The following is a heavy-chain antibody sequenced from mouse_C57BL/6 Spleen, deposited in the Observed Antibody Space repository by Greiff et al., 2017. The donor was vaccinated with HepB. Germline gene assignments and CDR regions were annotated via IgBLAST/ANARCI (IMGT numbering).Heavy chain of an antibody. CDR3: TRDQGAY. Sequence: QVQLQQSGAELVRPGASVTLSCKASGYTFTDYEMHWVKQTPVHGLGWIGAIDPETGGTAYNQKFKGKAILTADKSSSTAYMELRSLTSEDSAVYYCTRDQGAYWGQGTLVTVSA. CDR2: IDPETGGT. J-gene: IGHJ3*01. CDR1: GYTFTDYE. V-gene: IGHV1-15*01.